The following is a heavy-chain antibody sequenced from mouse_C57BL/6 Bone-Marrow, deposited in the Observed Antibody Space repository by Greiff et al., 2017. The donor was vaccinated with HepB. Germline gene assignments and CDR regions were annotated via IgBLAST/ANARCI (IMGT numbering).Heavy chain of an antibody. V-gene: IGHV5-15*01. J-gene: IGHJ1*03. CDR3: ARTGDYYGSSYNWYFDV. Sequence: EVHLVESGGGLVQPGGSLKLSCAASGFTFSDYGMAWVRQAPRKGPEWVAFISNLAYSIYYADTVTGRFTISRENAKNTLYLEMSSLRSEDTAMYYCARTGDYYGSSYNWYFDVWGTGTTVTVSS. CDR2: ISNLAYSI. D-gene: IGHD1-1*01. CDR1: GFTFSDYG.